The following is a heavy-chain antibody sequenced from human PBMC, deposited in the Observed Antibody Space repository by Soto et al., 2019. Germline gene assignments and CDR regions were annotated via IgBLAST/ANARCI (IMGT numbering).Heavy chain of an antibody. Sequence: QLQLQESGSGLVKPSQTLSLTCAVSGGSITSGGYSWSWIPQPPGKGLEWIANRYHSGSTYYNPSLKSRVTISLNRSHDQFYLDLSSVTSADTAVYYCARVVVVRAIWGDDFDSWGQGTLVTVSS. V-gene: IGHV4-30-2*01. D-gene: IGHD2-15*01. J-gene: IGHJ4*02. CDR2: RYHSGST. CDR1: GGSITSGGYS. CDR3: ARVVVVRAIWGDDFDS.